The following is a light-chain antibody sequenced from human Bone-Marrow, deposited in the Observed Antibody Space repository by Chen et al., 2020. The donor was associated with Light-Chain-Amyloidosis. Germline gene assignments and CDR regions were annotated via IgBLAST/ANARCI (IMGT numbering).Light chain of an antibody. CDR1: SGDVGTYNY. V-gene: IGLV2-14*01. CDR2: AFS. CDR3: SSFTSSSSYV. Sequence: QSALTQHASVSGFPGQSITISCTGTSGDVGTYNYVSWYQQHPGKAPKVLIYAFSYRPSGVSNRFSDSQSGNTASLTISGLQAEDEADYYCSSFTSSSSYVFGPGTKVTVL. J-gene: IGLJ1*01.